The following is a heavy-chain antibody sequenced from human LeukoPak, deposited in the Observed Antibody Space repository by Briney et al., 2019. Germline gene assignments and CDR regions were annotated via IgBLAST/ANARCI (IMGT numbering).Heavy chain of an antibody. J-gene: IGHJ4*02. CDR1: GFTFSSYG. CDR2: ISYDGSNK. V-gene: IGHV3-30*03. D-gene: IGHD3-22*01. CDR3: ARKRGGYYDSSGYFDY. Sequence: PGGSLRLSCAASGFTFSSYGMHWVRQAPGKGLEWVAVISYDGSNKYYADSVKGRFTISRDNSKNTLYLQMNSLRAEDTAVYYCARKRGGYYDSSGYFDYWGQGTLATVSS.